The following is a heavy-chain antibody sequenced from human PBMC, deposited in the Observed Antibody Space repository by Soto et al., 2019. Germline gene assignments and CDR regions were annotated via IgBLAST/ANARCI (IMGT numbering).Heavy chain of an antibody. CDR1: GGSFSGYY. CDR2: INHSGST. V-gene: IGHV4-34*01. J-gene: IGHJ4*02. CDR3: ARIVYYDFWSGYSHYFDY. Sequence: SETLSLTCAVYGGSFSGYYWSWIRQPPGKGLEWIGEINHSGSTNYNPSLKSRVTISVDTPKNQFSLKLSSVTAADTAVYYCARIVYYDFWSGYSHYFDYWGQGTLVTVSS. D-gene: IGHD3-3*01.